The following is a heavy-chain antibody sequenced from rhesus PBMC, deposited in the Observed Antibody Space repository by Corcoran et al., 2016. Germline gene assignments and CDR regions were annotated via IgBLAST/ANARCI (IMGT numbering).Heavy chain of an antibody. CDR1: GFTFSSYG. V-gene: IGHV3S5*01. CDR3: AIRTYYYDSGYYNPTGY. J-gene: IGHJ4*01. D-gene: IGHD3-28*01. Sequence: EVQLVETGGGLVQPGGSLKLSCAASGFTFSSYGMSWVRQAPGKGLEWVSAINRCGERTYYPDAVKGRFTISRDNSKNTLSLQMNSLRAEDTAVYYCAIRTYYYDSGYYNPTGYWGQGVPVTVSS. CDR2: INRCGERT.